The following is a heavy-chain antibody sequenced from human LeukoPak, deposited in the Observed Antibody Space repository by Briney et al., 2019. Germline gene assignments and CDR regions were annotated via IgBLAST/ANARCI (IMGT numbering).Heavy chain of an antibody. CDR3: ARGVGEIAAAMSYYYYMDD. V-gene: IGHV1-69*05. CDR2: IIPIFGTA. D-gene: IGHD6-13*01. Sequence: SVKVSCKASGYTFTGYYMHWVRQAPGQGLEWMGRIIPIFGTANYAQKFQGRVTITTDESTSTAYMELSSLRSEDTAVYYCARGVGEIAAAMSYYYYMDDWGKGTTVTVSS. J-gene: IGHJ6*03. CDR1: GYTFTGYY.